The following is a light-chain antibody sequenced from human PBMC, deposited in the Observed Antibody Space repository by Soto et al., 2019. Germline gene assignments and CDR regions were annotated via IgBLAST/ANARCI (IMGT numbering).Light chain of an antibody. CDR1: QSVNIY. CDR3: QQYASSPLT. CDR2: GAS. Sequence: EIVMTQSPATLSVSPGERATLSCRASQSVNIYLAWYQQKPGQAPRLLIFGASSRATGIPDRFSGSGSGTDFTLTISRLEPEDFAVYYCQQYASSPLTFGGGTKVEIK. J-gene: IGKJ4*01. V-gene: IGKV3-20*01.